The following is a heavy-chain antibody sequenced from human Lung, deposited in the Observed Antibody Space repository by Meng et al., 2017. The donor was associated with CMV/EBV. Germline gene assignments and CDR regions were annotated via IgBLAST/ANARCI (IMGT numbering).Heavy chain of an antibody. D-gene: IGHD3-22*01. CDR1: GGPISSSDYY. CDR2: IFYRGNT. V-gene: IGHV4-39*01. Sequence: LXXTVSGGPISSSDYYWGWIRQPPGKGLEWIGTIFYRGNTYYNPSLKSRVTISVDTSKNQFSLKLSSVTAADTAVYYCARHRDSSVHYFGWFDPWXQGTLVTVSS. J-gene: IGHJ5*02. CDR3: ARHRDSSVHYFGWFDP.